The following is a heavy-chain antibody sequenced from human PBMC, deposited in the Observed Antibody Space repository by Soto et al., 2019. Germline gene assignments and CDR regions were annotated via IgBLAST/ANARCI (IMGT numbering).Heavy chain of an antibody. CDR3: ARGNYDYVWGSYHQPYYYYYGMDV. D-gene: IGHD3-16*02. Sequence: GGSLRLSCAASGFTFSSYSMNWVRQAPGKGLEWVSYISSSSSTIYYADSVKGRFTISRDNAKNSMYLQMNSLRDEDTAVYYCARGNYDYVWGSYHQPYYYYYGMDVWGQGTTVTVSS. CDR2: ISSSSSTI. V-gene: IGHV3-48*02. CDR1: GFTFSSYS. J-gene: IGHJ6*02.